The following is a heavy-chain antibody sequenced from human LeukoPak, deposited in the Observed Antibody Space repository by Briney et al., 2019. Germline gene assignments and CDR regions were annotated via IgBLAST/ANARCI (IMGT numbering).Heavy chain of an antibody. CDR3: ARQTGLLDY. CDR2: IKQDGSEK. D-gene: IGHD3-9*01. J-gene: IGHJ4*02. Sequence: PGGSLRLSCTASGFTFTTYYMTWVRQAPGKGLEWVANIKQDGSEKYFVDSVKGRFTISRDNAKNSLYLQMNSLRAEDTAVYYCARQTGLLDYWGQGTLVTVSS. V-gene: IGHV3-7*03. CDR1: GFTFTTYY.